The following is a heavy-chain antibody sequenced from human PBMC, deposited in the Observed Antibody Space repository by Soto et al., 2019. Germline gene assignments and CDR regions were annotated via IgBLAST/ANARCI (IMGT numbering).Heavy chain of an antibody. Sequence: EVPLVDSGGGLVQPGGSLRLSCAASGFIFSTHWMTWARQGPGEGLEWLATIKPDAGVAYYADSVKGGFTISRDNAKNSLYLQMNSLRDDDTAVYYCANDGGWQFGYWCQGTLVTVSS. CDR3: ANDGGWQFGY. D-gene: IGHD6-19*01. V-gene: IGHV3-7*01. CDR2: IKPDAGVA. J-gene: IGHJ4*01. CDR1: GFIFSTHW.